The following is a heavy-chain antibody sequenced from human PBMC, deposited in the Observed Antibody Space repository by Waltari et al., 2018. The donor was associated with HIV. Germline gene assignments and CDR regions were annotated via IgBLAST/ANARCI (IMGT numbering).Heavy chain of an antibody. J-gene: IGHJ4*02. CDR3: AGGPTENYSREKTLDY. D-gene: IGHD1-7*01. CDR2: INHSGST. V-gene: IGHV4-34*01. Sequence: QVQLQQWGAGLLKPSETLSLTCAVYGGSFSGYYWSWIRQPPGKGLEWIGEINHSGSTNYHPSIKSRVTISVDTSKNQFSLKLSSVTAAETDVYKCAGGPTENYSREKTLDYWGQGTLVTVSS. CDR1: GGSFSGYY.